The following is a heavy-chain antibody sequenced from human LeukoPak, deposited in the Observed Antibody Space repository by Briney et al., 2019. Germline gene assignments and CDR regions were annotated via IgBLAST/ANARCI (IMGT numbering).Heavy chain of an antibody. D-gene: IGHD6-19*01. CDR3: VKDTMRQPWLVFDT. V-gene: IGHV4-31*03. CDR2: ISYSGNT. J-gene: IGHJ4*02. Sequence: TPSETLSLTCTVSGAPITGDDSYWSWIRQHPEKGLEWIGYISYSGNTNYKPSLQTRVTIPQDPSKNQFSLRLNSVTAADTAIYYCVKDTMRQPWLVFDTWAQGTLVTVST. CDR1: GAPITGDDSY.